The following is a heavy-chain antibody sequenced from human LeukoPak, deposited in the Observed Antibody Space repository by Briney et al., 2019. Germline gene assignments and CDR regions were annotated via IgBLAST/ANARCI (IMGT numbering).Heavy chain of an antibody. CDR2: IWFDGSNK. CDR3: ARGSYYYDSTGPFSF. J-gene: IGHJ4*02. CDR1: GFTFSTYG. Sequence: PGGSLRLSCAASGFTFSTYGMHWVRQAPGKGLEWVAVIWFDGSNKYYADSVKGRFTVSRDNSKNTLYLQMNSLRVEDTAVYYCARGSYYYDSTGPFSFWGQGTLVTVSS. D-gene: IGHD3-22*01. V-gene: IGHV3-33*01.